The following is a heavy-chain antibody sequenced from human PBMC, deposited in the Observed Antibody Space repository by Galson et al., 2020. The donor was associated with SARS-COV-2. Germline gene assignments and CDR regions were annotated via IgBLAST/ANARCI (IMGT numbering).Heavy chain of an antibody. V-gene: IGHV4-34*01. CDR3: ARGRYSSSWYGPYYGMDV. Sequence: SQASETLSLTFAVYGGSFSGYYWSWIRQPPGKGLEWIGEINHSGSTNYNPSLKSRVTISVDTSKNQFSLKLSSVTAADTAVYSCARGRYSSSWYGPYYGMDVWGQGTTVTVSS. J-gene: IGHJ6*02. D-gene: IGHD6-13*01. CDR1: GGSFSGYY. CDR2: INHSGST.